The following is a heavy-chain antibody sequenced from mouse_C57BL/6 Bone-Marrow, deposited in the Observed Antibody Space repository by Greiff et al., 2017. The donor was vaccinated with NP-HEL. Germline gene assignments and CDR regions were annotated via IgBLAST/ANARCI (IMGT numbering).Heavy chain of an antibody. CDR3: ARQGDYDYAMDY. Sequence: EVTLVESGGDLVKPGGSLKLSCAASGFTFSSYGMSWVRQTPDKRLEWVATISSGGSYTYYPDSVKGRFTISRDNAKNTLYLQMSSLKSEDTAMYYCARQGDYDYAMDYWGQGTSVTVSS. J-gene: IGHJ4*01. V-gene: IGHV5-6*01. CDR1: GFTFSSYG. D-gene: IGHD2-4*01. CDR2: ISSGGSYT.